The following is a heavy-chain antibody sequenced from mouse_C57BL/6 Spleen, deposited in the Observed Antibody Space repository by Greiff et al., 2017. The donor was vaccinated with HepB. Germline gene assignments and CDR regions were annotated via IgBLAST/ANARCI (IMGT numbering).Heavy chain of an antibody. D-gene: IGHD2-1*01. J-gene: IGHJ4*01. V-gene: IGHV1-59*01. CDR2: IDPSDSYT. CDR3: APQAYGNYDYAMDY. CDR1: GYTFTSYW. Sequence: QVQLQQPGAELVRPGTSVKLSCKASGYTFTSYWMHWVKQRPGQGLEWIGVIDPSDSYTNYNQKFKGKATLTVDTSSSTAYMQLSSLTSEDSAVYYCAPQAYGNYDYAMDYWGQGTSVTVSS.